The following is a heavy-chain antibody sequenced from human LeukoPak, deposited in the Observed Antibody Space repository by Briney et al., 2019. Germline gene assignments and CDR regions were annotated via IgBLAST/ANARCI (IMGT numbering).Heavy chain of an antibody. CDR1: GGTFSNFA. CDR3: ARVPPYCSTTTCYAPFDY. CDR2: IIPVFGAT. D-gene: IGHD2-2*01. V-gene: IGHV1-69*13. J-gene: IGHJ4*02. Sequence: SVKVSCKASGGTFSNFAVSWVRQAPGQGLEWMGGIIPVFGATTYAENFQDRVTITADESTGTAYMELSSLKSDDTAVYYCARVPPYCSTTTCYAPFDYWGQGTLVTVSS.